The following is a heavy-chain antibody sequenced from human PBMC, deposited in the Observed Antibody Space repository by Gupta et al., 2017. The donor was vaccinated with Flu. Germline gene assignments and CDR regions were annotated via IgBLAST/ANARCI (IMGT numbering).Heavy chain of an antibody. V-gene: IGHV3-48*01. CDR1: GFSSSYYN. J-gene: IGHJ6*02. Sequence: EVQLGASGGGFVQPGGSLRLSCAASGFSSSYYNLNWVRRAPGKGLEWVSYISSTSSSTHYSDSGKGRVTVSRDNAKNSLYLQMNSLRVEDTAVYYCARDRVPTSGMDVWGQGTTVTVSS. D-gene: IGHD4/OR15-4a*01. CDR3: ARDRVPTSGMDV. CDR2: ISSTSSST.